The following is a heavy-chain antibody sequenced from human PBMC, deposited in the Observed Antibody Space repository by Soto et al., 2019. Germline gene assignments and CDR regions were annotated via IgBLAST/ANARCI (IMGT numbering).Heavy chain of an antibody. D-gene: IGHD6-13*01. CDR2: ISGSGGST. J-gene: IGHJ6*02. CDR3: AKDLQQQLVRDYYYGMDV. Sequence: PGGSLRLSCAASGFTFSSYAMSWVRQAPGKGLEWVSAISGSGGSTYYADSVKGRFTISRDNSKNTLYLQMNSLRAEDTAVYYCAKDLQQQLVRDYYYGMDVWGQGTTVTVSS. V-gene: IGHV3-23*01. CDR1: GFTFSSYA.